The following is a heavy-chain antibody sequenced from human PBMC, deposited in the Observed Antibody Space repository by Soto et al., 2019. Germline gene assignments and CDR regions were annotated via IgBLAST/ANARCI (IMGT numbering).Heavy chain of an antibody. CDR3: ARDAWGRWSGRYYFDY. D-gene: IGHD3-10*01. J-gene: IGHJ4*02. Sequence: QVQLVQSGAEVKKPGSSVKVSCKASGGTFSSYAISWVRQAPGQGLEWMGGIIPIFGTANYAQKFQGRVTITADESTSTDYMELSSVRSEDTAVYYWARDAWGRWSGRYYFDYWGQGTLVTGSS. V-gene: IGHV1-69*01. CDR2: IIPIFGTA. CDR1: GGTFSSYA.